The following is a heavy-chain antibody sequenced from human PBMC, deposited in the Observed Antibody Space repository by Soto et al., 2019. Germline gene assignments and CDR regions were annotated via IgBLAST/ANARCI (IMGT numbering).Heavy chain of an antibody. CDR2: IIPILGIA. J-gene: IGHJ5*02. CDR1: GGTFSSYT. D-gene: IGHD2-2*01. V-gene: IGHV1-69*02. CDR3: ARGYCSSTSCYVSVNWFDP. Sequence: QVQLVQSGAEVQKPGSSVKVSCKASGGTFSSYTISWVRQAPGQGLEWMGRIIPILGIANYAQKFQGRVTITADKSTSTAYMELSSLRSEDTAVYYCARGYCSSTSCYVSVNWFDPWGQGTLVTVSS.